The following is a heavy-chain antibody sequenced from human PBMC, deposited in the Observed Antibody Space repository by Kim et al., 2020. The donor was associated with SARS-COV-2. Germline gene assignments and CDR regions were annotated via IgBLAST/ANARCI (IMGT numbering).Heavy chain of an antibody. Sequence: SETLSLTCAVYGGSFSGYYWSWIRQPPGKGLEWIGEINHSGSTNYNPSLKSRVTISVDTSKNQFSLKLSSVTAADTAVYYCARGRRDTYYYDSSGYYLFRAFDIWGQGTMVTVSS. J-gene: IGHJ3*02. V-gene: IGHV4-34*01. CDR2: INHSGST. D-gene: IGHD3-22*01. CDR1: GGSFSGYY. CDR3: ARGRRDTYYYDSSGYYLFRAFDI.